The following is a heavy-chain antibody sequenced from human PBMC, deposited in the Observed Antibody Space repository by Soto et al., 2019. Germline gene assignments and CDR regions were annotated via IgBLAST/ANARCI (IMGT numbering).Heavy chain of an antibody. Sequence: EMQLVQSGAEVKKPGESLKISCQGSGYSFSSYWIGWVRQMPGKGLEWMGIIYPVDSDTRYSPSFQGQVTISADKSISTAYLQWSSLKASDTAMYYCVRQTPPGSSSHGLDFWGQGTLVTVSS. CDR1: GYSFSSYW. J-gene: IGHJ4*02. D-gene: IGHD6-6*01. CDR2: IYPVDSDT. CDR3: VRQTPPGSSSHGLDF. V-gene: IGHV5-51*01.